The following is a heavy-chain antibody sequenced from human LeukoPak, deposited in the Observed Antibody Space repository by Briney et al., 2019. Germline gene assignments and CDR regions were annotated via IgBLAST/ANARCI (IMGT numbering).Heavy chain of an antibody. CDR1: GGSISSYY. V-gene: IGHV4-59*04. D-gene: IGHD4/OR15-4a*01. CDR2: IYYSGST. CDR3: ARLDYVSRSYDY. Sequence: SEALSLTCTVSGGSISSYYWSWIRQPPGKGLEWIGNIYYSGSTYYNPSLKSRVTISVDTSKNQLSLKLSSVTAADTAVYYCARLDYVSRSYDYWGQGTLVTVSS. J-gene: IGHJ4*02.